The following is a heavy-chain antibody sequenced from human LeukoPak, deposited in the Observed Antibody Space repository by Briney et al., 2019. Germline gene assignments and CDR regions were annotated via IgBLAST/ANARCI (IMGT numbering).Heavy chain of an antibody. D-gene: IGHD3-22*01. CDR2: INPNSGGT. CDR1: GYTFTGYY. V-gene: IGHV1-2*04. CDR3: ARDLKDSSAYGMDV. Sequence: ASAKVSCKASGYTFTGYYMHWVRQAPGQGLEWMGWINPNSGGTNYAEKFQGWVTMTRDTSISTAYMELSRLRSDDTAVYYCARDLKDSSAYGMDVWGQGTTVTVSS. J-gene: IGHJ6*02.